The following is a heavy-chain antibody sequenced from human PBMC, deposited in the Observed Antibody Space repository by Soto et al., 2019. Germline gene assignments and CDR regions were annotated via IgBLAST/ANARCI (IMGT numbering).Heavy chain of an antibody. J-gene: IGHJ2*01. V-gene: IGHV3-33*01. D-gene: IGHD3-22*01. Sequence: QVQLVESGGGVVQPGKSLRLSCAASGFTFSTYGMHWVRQTPGKGLEWVAAIWYDGVNRYYADSVKGRFTISRDNSNYTLYLQMHSLRVEDTAVYYCARDGLIGYSFVLWGRGTLVTVAS. CDR3: ARDGLIGYSFVL. CDR2: IWYDGVNR. CDR1: GFTFSTYG.